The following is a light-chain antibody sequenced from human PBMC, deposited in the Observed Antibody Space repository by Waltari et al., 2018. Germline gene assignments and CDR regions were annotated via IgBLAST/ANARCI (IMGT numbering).Light chain of an antibody. CDR1: SSDVGGYDY. J-gene: IGLJ3*02. V-gene: IGLV2-14*01. Sequence: QSALTQPASVSGSPGQSITISCTATSSDVGGYDYVSWYQQHPGKAPKLMILSVTKRPPGVSDRFSGSKSGNTASLTMSGLHTEDEADYYCASYTSSKTWVFGGGTKLTVL. CDR3: ASYTSSKTWV. CDR2: SVT.